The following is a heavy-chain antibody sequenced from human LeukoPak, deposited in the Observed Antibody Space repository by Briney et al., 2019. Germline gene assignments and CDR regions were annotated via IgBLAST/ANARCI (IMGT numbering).Heavy chain of an antibody. CDR3: ARAKWESSTTCYGA. J-gene: IGHJ5*02. Sequence: GASVKVSCKASGYTFTGYYIHWVRQAPGQGLEWMGWINPNSGDTNYAQKFQGRVTTTRDTSISTAYMELSSLKSDDTAVYYCARAKWESSTTCYGAWGQGTLVTVSS. D-gene: IGHD2-2*01. CDR1: GYTFTGYY. V-gene: IGHV1-2*02. CDR2: INPNSGDT.